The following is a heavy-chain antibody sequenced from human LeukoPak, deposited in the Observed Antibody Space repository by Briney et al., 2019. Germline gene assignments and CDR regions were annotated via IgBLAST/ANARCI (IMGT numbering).Heavy chain of an antibody. D-gene: IGHD3-22*01. CDR2: INPNSGGT. J-gene: IGHJ5*01. CDR3: ARDREFCDSNCYSGWFAS. V-gene: IGHV1-2*06. CDR1: GCTFTDYL. Sequence: GASVKVSCKASGCTFTDYLIHWVRQAPGQGPEWMGRINPNSGGTRYAQKFQGRVIMTRDTSITTLYMELSSLRSDDTAVYYCARDREFCDSNCYSGWFASWGQGTLVTASS.